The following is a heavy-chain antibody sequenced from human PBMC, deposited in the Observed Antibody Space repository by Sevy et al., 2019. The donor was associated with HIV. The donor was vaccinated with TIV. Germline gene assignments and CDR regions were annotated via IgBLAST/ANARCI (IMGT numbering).Heavy chain of an antibody. Sequence: GSLRLPCAASGFTFSISAMTWVRQAPGKGLEWVSVISGSGNSAYYADSVKGRFTISRDNSKNTLSLQMNSLRAEDTAVYYCAKGGRSYGDSYFDHWGQGTLVTVSS. D-gene: IGHD5-18*01. CDR2: ISGSGNSA. CDR1: GFTFSISA. V-gene: IGHV3-23*01. CDR3: AKGGRSYGDSYFDH. J-gene: IGHJ4*02.